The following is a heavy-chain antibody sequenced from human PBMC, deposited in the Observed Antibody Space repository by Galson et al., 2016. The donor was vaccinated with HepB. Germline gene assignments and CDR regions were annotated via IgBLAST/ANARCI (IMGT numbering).Heavy chain of an antibody. CDR3: AAGSGEVQEFDS. CDR2: IVVGSGNT. D-gene: IGHD3-10*01. J-gene: IGHJ4*02. CDR1: GFTFISST. Sequence: SVKVSCKASGFTFISSTMQWVRQARGQRLEWIGWIVVGSGNTNYAQKFHERVTITRDMSTSTAYMELSSLRSEDTAVYFCAAGSGEVQEFDSWGQGTLVTVSS. V-gene: IGHV1-58*02.